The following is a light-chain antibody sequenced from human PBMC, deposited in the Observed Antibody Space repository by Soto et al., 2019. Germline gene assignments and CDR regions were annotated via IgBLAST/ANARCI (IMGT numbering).Light chain of an antibody. CDR1: QSIRGY. J-gene: IGKJ1*01. Sequence: DIQMTQSPSTLSASVGDRVTITCRASQSIRGYLNWYQQKPGKAPKLLIYAASRLQSGVPSRFSGSGSGTEVTLTISSLQPDDFATYYCQQLHGSPSTFGQGTKVDIK. CDR2: AAS. CDR3: QQLHGSPST. V-gene: IGKV1-17*01.